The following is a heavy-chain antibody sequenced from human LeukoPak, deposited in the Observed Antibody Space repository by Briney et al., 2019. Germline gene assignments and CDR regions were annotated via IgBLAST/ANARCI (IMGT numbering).Heavy chain of an antibody. CDR2: ISWNSGSI. V-gene: IGHV3-9*01. D-gene: IGHD3-10*01. CDR1: GFTFDDYA. Sequence: GGSLRLSCAASGFTFDDYAMHWVRQAPGKGLEWVSGISWNSGSIGYADSVKGRFTISRDNAKNSLYLQMNSLRAEDTALYYCAKAVSVTTXFDYWGQGTLVTVSS. CDR3: AKAVSVTTXFDY. J-gene: IGHJ4*02.